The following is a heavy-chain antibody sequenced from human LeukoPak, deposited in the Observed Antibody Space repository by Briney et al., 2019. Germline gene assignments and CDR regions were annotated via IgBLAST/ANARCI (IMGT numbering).Heavy chain of an antibody. J-gene: IGHJ6*03. Sequence: ASVKVSCKASGGTFSSYAISWVRQAPGQGLEWMGGIIPIFGTANYAQKFQGRVTITADESTSTAYMELSSLRSEDTAVYYCARDLLTVPPGTLNYYYYMDVWGKGTTVTVSS. CDR1: GGTFSSYA. V-gene: IGHV1-69*13. CDR2: IIPIFGTA. CDR3: ARDLLTVPPGTLNYYYYMDV. D-gene: IGHD2-2*01.